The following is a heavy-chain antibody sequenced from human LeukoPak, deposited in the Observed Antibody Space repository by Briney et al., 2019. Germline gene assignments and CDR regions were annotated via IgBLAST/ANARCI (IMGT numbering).Heavy chain of an antibody. D-gene: IGHD2-15*01. CDR3: ASRHCSGGRCYFAGADPFDY. V-gene: IGHV3-30*03. CDR2: ISYDGSNE. CDR1: GFTFSTYG. J-gene: IGHJ4*02. Sequence: PGGSLRLSCAASGFTFSTYGMHWVRQAPGKGLEWVAVISYDGSNEYYADSVKGRFTTSRDNSKNTLYLQMNSLRAEDTAVYYCASRHCSGGRCYFAGADPFDYWGQGTLVTVSS.